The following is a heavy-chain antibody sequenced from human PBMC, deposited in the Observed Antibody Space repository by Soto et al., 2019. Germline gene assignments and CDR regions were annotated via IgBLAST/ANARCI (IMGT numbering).Heavy chain of an antibody. CDR3: ARDTYSSRWYYFDY. D-gene: IGHD6-13*01. Sequence: PGGSLRLSCAASGFTFSSYGMHWVRQAPGKGLEWVAVIWYDGSNKYYADSVKGRFTISRDNSKNTLYLQMNSLRAEDTAVYYCARDTYSSRWYYFDYWGQGTLVTVSS. CDR1: GFTFSSYG. V-gene: IGHV3-33*01. J-gene: IGHJ4*02. CDR2: IWYDGSNK.